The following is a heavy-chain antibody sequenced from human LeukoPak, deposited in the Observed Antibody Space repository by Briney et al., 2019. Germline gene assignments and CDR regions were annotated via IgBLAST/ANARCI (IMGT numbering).Heavy chain of an antibody. CDR3: VSFYETY. Sequence: GGSLRLSCAASGNYLMHWVRQAPGKGLVWVSHINSDGSWASYADSVKGRFTISKDNAKNTVYLQMNNLRAEDTAVYYCVSFYETYWGRGTLVTVSS. D-gene: IGHD2-2*01. V-gene: IGHV3-74*01. CDR1: GNYL. CDR2: INSDGSWA. J-gene: IGHJ4*02.